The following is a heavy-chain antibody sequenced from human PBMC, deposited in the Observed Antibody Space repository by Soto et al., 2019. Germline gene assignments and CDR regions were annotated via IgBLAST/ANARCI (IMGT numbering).Heavy chain of an antibody. Sequence: QLQLVQSGAEVERPGASVRVSCKAYGYPFSKYGISWIRQAPGQGREWMGWIKPDNGDTNYAQKFHGSVTMNTDTSSNTVYTELRSLRSDDTAVYYCATSSDSGFDPWGQGTLVSVSS. CDR3: ATSSDSGFDP. CDR2: IKPDNGDT. CDR1: GYPFSKYG. V-gene: IGHV1-18*04. J-gene: IGHJ5*02. D-gene: IGHD3-10*01.